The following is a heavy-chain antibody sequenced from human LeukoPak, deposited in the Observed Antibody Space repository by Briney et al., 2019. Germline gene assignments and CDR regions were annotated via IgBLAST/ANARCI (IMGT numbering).Heavy chain of an antibody. D-gene: IGHD2-15*01. Sequence: SQTLSLTCAVSGGSISSGGYSWSWIRQPPGRGLEWIVYIYHSGSTYYNPSLKSRVTISVDRSKNQFSLKLSSVTAADTAVYYCARESLDCSGGSCYPDYFDYWGQGTLVTVSS. CDR3: ARESLDCSGGSCYPDYFDY. V-gene: IGHV4-30-2*01. J-gene: IGHJ4*02. CDR2: IYHSGST. CDR1: GGSISSGGYS.